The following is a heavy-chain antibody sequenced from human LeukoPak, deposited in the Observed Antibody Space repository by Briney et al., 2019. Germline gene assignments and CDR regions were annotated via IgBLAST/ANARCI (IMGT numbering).Heavy chain of an antibody. Sequence: HPGGSLRLSCAASGFIFNTYAMYWVRQAPGKGLEWAAVIAYDGKNTTYADSVKGRFTISRDNSKNTLYLQMKSLRVEDTAVYHCARVDRPHYDSDGWGYLEHWGQGTLVTVSA. V-gene: IGHV3-30*04. CDR3: ARVDRPHYDSDGWGYLEH. D-gene: IGHD5-12*01. CDR2: IAYDGKNT. CDR1: GFIFNTYA. J-gene: IGHJ4*02.